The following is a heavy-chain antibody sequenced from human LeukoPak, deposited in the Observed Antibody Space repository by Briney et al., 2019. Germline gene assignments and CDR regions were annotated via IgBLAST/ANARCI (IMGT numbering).Heavy chain of an antibody. Sequence: ASVKVSCKASGYXFTSYGISWVRQAPGQGLEWMGWISAYNGNTNYAQKLQGRVTVTTDTSTTTAYMELRSLRSDDTAVYYCTRDRSASGSQNYWGQGNLVTVSS. J-gene: IGHJ4*02. CDR1: GYXFTSYG. CDR3: TRDRSASGSQNY. V-gene: IGHV1-18*01. D-gene: IGHD1-26*01. CDR2: ISAYNGNT.